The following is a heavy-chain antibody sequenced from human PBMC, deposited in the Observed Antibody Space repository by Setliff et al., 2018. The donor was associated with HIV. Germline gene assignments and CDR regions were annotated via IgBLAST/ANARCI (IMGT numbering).Heavy chain of an antibody. CDR2: TYNSENI. J-gene: IGHJ2*01. Sequence: PSETLSLTCSMSNGSINDYYWSWIRQSPGKGLEWIGSTYNSENINYNPSLKRRVTVSVDTSKNQFSLRLTSVTAADTAVYFCARYFYTTSWYSGTYWYFDLWGRGTLVTVSS. D-gene: IGHD2-15*01. CDR1: NGSINDYY. V-gene: IGHV4-59*12. CDR3: ARYFYTTSWYSGTYWYFDL.